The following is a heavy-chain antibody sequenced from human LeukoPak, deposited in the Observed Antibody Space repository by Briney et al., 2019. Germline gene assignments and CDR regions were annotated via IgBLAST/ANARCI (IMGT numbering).Heavy chain of an antibody. CDR3: ARGHALWFGEFAYYYYMDV. V-gene: IGHV1-8*01. Sequence: ASVKVSCKASGYTFTSYDINWVRQATGQGLEWMGWMNPNSGNTGYAQKFQGRVTMTRNTSISTAYMELSSLRSEDTAVYYCARGHALWFGEFAYYYYMDVWGKGTTVTISS. CDR1: GYTFTSYD. D-gene: IGHD3-10*01. J-gene: IGHJ6*03. CDR2: MNPNSGNT.